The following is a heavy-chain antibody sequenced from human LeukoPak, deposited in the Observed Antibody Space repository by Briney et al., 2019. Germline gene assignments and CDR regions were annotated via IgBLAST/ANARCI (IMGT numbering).Heavy chain of an antibody. CDR2: ISGSGGST. J-gene: IGHJ4*02. CDR3: AIGTTGFDF. V-gene: IGHV3-23*01. D-gene: IGHD4-17*01. Sequence: GGSLRLSCAASGVTFSSYAMSWVRQAPGKGVEWGSAISGSGGSTYYADSVKDSFPISRDNSNNTLYLPLTRLGAADPAVYYCAIGTTGFDFRGQGTLVTVSS. CDR1: GVTFSSYA.